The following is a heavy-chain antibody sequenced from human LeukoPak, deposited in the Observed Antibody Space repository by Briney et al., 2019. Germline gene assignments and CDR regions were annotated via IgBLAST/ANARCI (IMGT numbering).Heavy chain of an antibody. V-gene: IGHV4-39*01. CDR3: ARSYCSSSCYAVGAFDI. J-gene: IGHJ3*02. D-gene: IGHD2-2*01. CDR1: GGSISSSTHY. Sequence: PSETLSLTCTVSGGSISSSTHYWGWIRQPPGKGLEWLESIHYSGSTYYNPSLKSRVTISVDMSKNQFSLKLSSVTAADTAVYYCARSYCSSSCYAVGAFDIWGQGTVVTVSS. CDR2: IHYSGST.